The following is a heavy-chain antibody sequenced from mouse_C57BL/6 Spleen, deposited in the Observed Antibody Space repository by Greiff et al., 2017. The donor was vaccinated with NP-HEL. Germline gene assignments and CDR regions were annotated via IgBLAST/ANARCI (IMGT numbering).Heavy chain of an antibody. Sequence: EVQLQQSGAELVRPGASVKLSCTASGFNIKDYYMHWVKQRPEQGLEWIGRIDPEDGDTEYASKFQGKATMTADTSSNTAYLQLSSLTSGDTAVYYCLITTVVGGDYYAMDYWGQGTSVTVSS. D-gene: IGHD1-1*01. CDR2: IDPEDGDT. CDR1: GFNIKDYY. CDR3: LITTVVGGDYYAMDY. V-gene: IGHV14-1*01. J-gene: IGHJ4*01.